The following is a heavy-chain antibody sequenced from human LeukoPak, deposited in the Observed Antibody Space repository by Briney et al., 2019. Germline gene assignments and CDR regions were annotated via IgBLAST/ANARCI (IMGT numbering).Heavy chain of an antibody. CDR1: GYTFTGYY. CDR2: INPNSGGT. CDR3: ARARDPRLYYFDY. D-gene: IGHD5-12*01. V-gene: IGHV1-2*06. J-gene: IGHJ4*02. Sequence: ASVKVSCKASGYTFTGYYMHWVRQAPGPGLEWMGRINPNSGGTNYAQKFQGRVTMTRDTSISTAYMELSRLRSDNTAVYYCARARDPRLYYFDYWGQGTLVTVSS.